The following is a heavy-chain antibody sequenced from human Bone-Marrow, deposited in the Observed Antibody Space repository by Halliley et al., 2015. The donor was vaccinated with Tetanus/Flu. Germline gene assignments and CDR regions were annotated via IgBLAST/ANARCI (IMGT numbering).Heavy chain of an antibody. J-gene: IGHJ4*02. D-gene: IGHD2-21*02. CDR3: AKGGPLVTPYGPYDY. V-gene: IGHV3-23*01. Sequence: AISGHGVSTYYSDAVKGRFTISRDNAKKMVYLQKDSLRAEVTAIYYCAKGGPLVTPYGPYDYWGQGTLGTFSS. CDR2: ISGHGVST.